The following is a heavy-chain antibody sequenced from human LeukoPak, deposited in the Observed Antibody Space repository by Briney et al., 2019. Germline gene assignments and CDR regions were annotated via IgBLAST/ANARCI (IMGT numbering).Heavy chain of an antibody. CDR2: IKQDGSEE. D-gene: IGHD3-16*01. CDR1: GFTFNSYW. Sequence: GGSLRLSCAASGFTFNSYWMSWVRQPPGKGLEWVANIKQDGSEEYYVDSVKGRFTISRDNAKNSLILQMNSLRAEDTAVYYCAVTFSQDGMDVWGQGTTVTVSS. V-gene: IGHV3-7*01. CDR3: AVTFSQDGMDV. J-gene: IGHJ6*02.